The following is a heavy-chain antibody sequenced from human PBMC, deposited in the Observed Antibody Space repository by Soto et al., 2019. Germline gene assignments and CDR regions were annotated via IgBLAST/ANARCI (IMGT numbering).Heavy chain of an antibody. CDR3: AKKWGSGPYYYDSSGYYIDY. CDR1: GFTFSSYG. D-gene: IGHD3-22*01. J-gene: IGHJ4*02. V-gene: IGHV3-30*18. Sequence: PGGSLRLSCAASGFTFSSYGMHWVRQAPGKGLEWVAVISYDGSNKYYADSVKGRFTISRDNSKNTLYLQMNSLRAEDTAVYYCAKKWGSGPYYYDSSGYYIDYWGQGTLVTVSS. CDR2: ISYDGSNK.